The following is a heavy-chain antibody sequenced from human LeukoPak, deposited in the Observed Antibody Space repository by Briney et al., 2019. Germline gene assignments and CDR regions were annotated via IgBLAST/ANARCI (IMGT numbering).Heavy chain of an antibody. Sequence: PGGSLRLSCAASGFTFSSYAMHWVRQAPGKGLEWVSVIYSGGSTCYADSVKGRFTISRDNAKNSLYLQMNSLRAEDTAMYYCARRDDFDIWGQGTLVTVSS. CDR1: GFTFSSYA. V-gene: IGHV3-NL1*01. CDR2: IYSGGST. J-gene: IGHJ3*02. CDR3: ARRDDFDI.